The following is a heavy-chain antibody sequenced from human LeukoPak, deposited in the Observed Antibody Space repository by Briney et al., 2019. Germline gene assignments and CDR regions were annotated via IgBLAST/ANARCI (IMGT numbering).Heavy chain of an antibody. D-gene: IGHD4-23*01. V-gene: IGHV3-30*02. CDR3: AKPLEKYTYGGNFDY. CDR2: IRYDGSNK. CDR1: GFTFSSYG. J-gene: IGHJ4*02. Sequence: PGGSLRLSCAASGFTFSSYGMHWVRQAPGKGLEWVAFIRYDGSNKYYADSVKGRFTISRDNSKNTLYLQMNSLRAEDTAVYYCAKPLEKYTYGGNFDYWGQGILVTVSS.